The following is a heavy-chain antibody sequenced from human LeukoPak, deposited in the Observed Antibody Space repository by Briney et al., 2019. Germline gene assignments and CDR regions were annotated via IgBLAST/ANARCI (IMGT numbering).Heavy chain of an antibody. Sequence: GGSLRLSCEASGFSFTNTWMSWVRQAPGKGLEWVGHVKSKADDGTTDYAAPVQGRFTISRDDSRNTLSLQMNSLKTEDTAVYYGATEGGSGSYYGDDAFDMWGQGRMVTVSS. V-gene: IGHV3-15*01. CDR3: ATEGGSGSYYGDDAFDM. CDR2: VKSKADDGTT. D-gene: IGHD3-10*01. CDR1: GFSFTNTW. J-gene: IGHJ3*02.